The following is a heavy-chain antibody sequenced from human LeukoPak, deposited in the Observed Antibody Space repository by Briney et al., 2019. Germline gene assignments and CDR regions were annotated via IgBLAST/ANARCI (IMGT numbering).Heavy chain of an antibody. CDR2: ISSSSSTI. CDR3: ARPMAPEFGELYFDY. J-gene: IGHJ4*02. CDR1: GFTFSSYS. D-gene: IGHD3-10*01. Sequence: PGGSLRLSCAASGFTFSSYSMNWVRQAPGKGLEWVSSISSSSSTIYYADSVKGRFTISRDNAKNSLYLQMNSLRAEDTAVYYCARPMAPEFGELYFDYWGQGTLVTVSS. V-gene: IGHV3-48*01.